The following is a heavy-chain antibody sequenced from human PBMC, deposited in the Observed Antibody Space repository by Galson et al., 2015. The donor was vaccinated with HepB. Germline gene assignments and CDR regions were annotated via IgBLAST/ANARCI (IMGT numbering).Heavy chain of an antibody. V-gene: IGHV3-23*01. CDR2: ISGSGDST. CDR3: AKRGVGSSSWYGWFDP. CDR1: GFTFNSYA. J-gene: IGHJ5*02. D-gene: IGHD6-13*01. Sequence: SLRLSCAASGFTFNSYAMSWVRQAPGKGLEWVSTISGSGDSTYYADSVKGRFTISRDNSKNTVYLQMNSLRAEDTAVYYCAKRGVGSSSWYGWFDPWGQGTLVIVSS.